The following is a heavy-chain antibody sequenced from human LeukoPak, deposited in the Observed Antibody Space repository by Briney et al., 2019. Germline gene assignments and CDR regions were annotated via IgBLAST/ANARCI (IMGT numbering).Heavy chain of an antibody. D-gene: IGHD3-3*01. J-gene: IGHJ5*02. CDR3: AGGFLYYDFWSGYRSYNWFDP. Sequence: PSETLSLTCAVYGGSFSGYYWSWIRQPPGKGLEWIGEINHSGSTNYNPSLKSRVTISVDTSKNQFSLKLSSVTAADTAVYYCAGGFLYYDFWSGYRSYNWFDPWGQGTLVTVSS. V-gene: IGHV4-34*01. CDR1: GGSFSGYY. CDR2: INHSGST.